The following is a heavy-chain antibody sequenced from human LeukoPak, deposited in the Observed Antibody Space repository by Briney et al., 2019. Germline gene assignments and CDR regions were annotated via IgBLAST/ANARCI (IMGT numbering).Heavy chain of an antibody. CDR1: GFTLSSYA. Sequence: PGGSLRLSCAASGFTLSSYAMSWVRQAPGKGLEWVSATSSSDAGTYYADSVRGRLTISRDNSKNTLYLQMSSLRAEDTAVYYCAKDRSIGTYYTFDSWGQGSLVTVSS. CDR3: AKDRSIGTYYTFDS. CDR2: TSSSDAGT. V-gene: IGHV3-23*01. D-gene: IGHD1-26*01. J-gene: IGHJ4*02.